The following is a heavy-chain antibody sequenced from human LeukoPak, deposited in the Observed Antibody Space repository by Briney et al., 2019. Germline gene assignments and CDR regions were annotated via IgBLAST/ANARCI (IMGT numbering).Heavy chain of an antibody. V-gene: IGHV3-21*05. J-gene: IGHJ4*02. CDR3: ARDDNWAFDY. D-gene: IGHD1-1*01. CDR1: GFTFNRYA. CDR2: ISGTNEI. Sequence: GGSLRLSCAASGFTFNRYALNWVRQAPGKGLEWVSYISGTNEIHDADSVKGRFTISRDDAKNSLYLQMNSLRVDDTAVYYCARDDNWAFDYWGQGTLVTVSS.